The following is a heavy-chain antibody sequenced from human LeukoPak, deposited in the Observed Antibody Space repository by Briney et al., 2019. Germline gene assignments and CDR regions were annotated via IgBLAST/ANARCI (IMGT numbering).Heavy chain of an antibody. V-gene: IGHV3-48*01. CDR1: GFTFSSYS. Sequence: GGSLRLSCAASGFTFSSYSMNWVRQAPGKGLEGVSYISSSSSTIYYADSVKGRFTISRDNAKNSLYLQMNSLRAEDTAVYYCAREGYDFWSGYSGGYYFDYWGQGTLVTVSS. D-gene: IGHD3-3*01. CDR3: AREGYDFWSGYSGGYYFDY. J-gene: IGHJ4*02. CDR2: ISSSSSTI.